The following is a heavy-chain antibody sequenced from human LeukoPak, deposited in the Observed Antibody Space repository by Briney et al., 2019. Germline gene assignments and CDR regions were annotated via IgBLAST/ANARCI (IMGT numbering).Heavy chain of an antibody. V-gene: IGHV3-21*01. Sequence: GGSLRLSCAASGFTFSSYSMNWVRQAPGKGLEWVSSISSSSSYIYYADSVKGRFTISRDNAKNSLYLQMNSLRAEDTAVYYCARDRGKLRYLDLWGQGAPLTVSS. CDR3: ARDRGKLRYLDL. D-gene: IGHD3-9*01. J-gene: IGHJ4*02. CDR1: GFTFSSYS. CDR2: ISSSSSYI.